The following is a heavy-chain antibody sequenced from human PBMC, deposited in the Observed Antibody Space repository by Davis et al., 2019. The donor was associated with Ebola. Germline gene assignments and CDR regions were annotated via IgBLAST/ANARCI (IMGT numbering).Heavy chain of an antibody. CDR2: IWHDGTKK. D-gene: IGHD3-3*01. CDR1: GFSFSSYD. V-gene: IGHV3-33*01. CDR3: ARGFHFGVVTFFDN. Sequence: GGSLRLSCAAFGFSFSSYDMHWVRQAPGKGLEWVAMIWHDGTKKYYADSVKGRFTISRDNSKNTLYLEMDSLSVADTAVYYCARGFHFGVVTFFDNWGQGNRVTVSA. J-gene: IGHJ4*02.